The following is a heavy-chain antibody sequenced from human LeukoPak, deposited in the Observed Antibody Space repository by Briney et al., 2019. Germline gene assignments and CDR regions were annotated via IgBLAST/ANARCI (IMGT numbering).Heavy chain of an antibody. CDR1: GFTFITYA. J-gene: IGHJ4*02. CDR2: ISGSGGST. V-gene: IGHV3-23*01. D-gene: IGHD6-19*01. CDR3: AKDRTGGIAVAGTWDY. Sequence: PGGSLRLSCAASGFTFITYALSWVRQAPGKGLEWVSAISGSGGSTYYADSVKGRFTISRDNSKNTLYLQMNSLRAEDTAVYYCAKDRTGGIAVAGTWDYWGQGTLVTVSS.